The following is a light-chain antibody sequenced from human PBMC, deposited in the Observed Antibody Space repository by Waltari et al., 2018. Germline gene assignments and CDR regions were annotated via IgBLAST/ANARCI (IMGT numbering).Light chain of an antibody. CDR1: SSDVGNYNL. V-gene: IGLV2-23*01. CDR2: EGT. CDR3: CSYAGLGIYV. J-gene: IGLJ1*01. Sequence: QSGLTQPASVSGSPGQSITISCTGTSSDVGNYNLVSWYPQYPGKAPKLMVYEGTKRTAGVSDRFSGSKYGNTASLTIYGLQSEDEADYYCCSYAGLGIYVFGTGTKVTVL.